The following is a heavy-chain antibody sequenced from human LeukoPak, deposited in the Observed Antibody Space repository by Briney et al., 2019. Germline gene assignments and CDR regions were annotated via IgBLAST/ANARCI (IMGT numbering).Heavy chain of an antibody. Sequence: ASVKVSCKASGGTFRSYAISWVRQAPGQGLEWMGGIIPIFGTANYAQKFQGRVTITADKSTSTAYMELSSLRSEDTAVYYCARDYYGSGSYENWFDPWGQGTLVTVSS. CDR3: ARDYYGSGSYENWFDP. CDR2: IIPIFGTA. J-gene: IGHJ5*02. V-gene: IGHV1-69*06. D-gene: IGHD3-10*01. CDR1: GGTFRSYA.